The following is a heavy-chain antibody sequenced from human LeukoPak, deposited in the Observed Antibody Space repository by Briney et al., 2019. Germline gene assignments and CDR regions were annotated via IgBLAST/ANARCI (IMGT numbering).Heavy chain of an antibody. Sequence: ASVKVSCKASGYTFTSYGISWVRQAPGQGLEWMGWISAYNGNTNYAQKLQGRVTMATDTSTSTAYMELRSLRSDDTAVYYCARILSGSYFGAFDIWGQGTMVTVSS. CDR3: ARILSGSYFGAFDI. CDR1: GYTFTSYG. V-gene: IGHV1-18*01. CDR2: ISAYNGNT. D-gene: IGHD1-26*01. J-gene: IGHJ3*02.